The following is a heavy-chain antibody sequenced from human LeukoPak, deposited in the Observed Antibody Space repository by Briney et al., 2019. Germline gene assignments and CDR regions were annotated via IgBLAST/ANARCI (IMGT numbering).Heavy chain of an antibody. CDR2: INPNSGGT. Sequence: ASVKVSCKASGYTFTGYYMHWVRQAPGQGLEWMGWINPNSGGTNYAQKFQGRVTMTRDTSISTAYMELSRLRSDETAGYYCARVLDGYIPSDYWGQGSLVTVSS. J-gene: IGHJ4*02. CDR1: GYTFTGYY. V-gene: IGHV1-2*02. CDR3: ARVLDGYIPSDY. D-gene: IGHD5-24*01.